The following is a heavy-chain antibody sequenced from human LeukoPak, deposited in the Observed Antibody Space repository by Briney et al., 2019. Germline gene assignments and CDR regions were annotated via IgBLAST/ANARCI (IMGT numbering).Heavy chain of an antibody. J-gene: IGHJ4*02. CDR2: INSNGLST. CDR1: GFTFSAYA. V-gene: IGHV3-64D*06. D-gene: IGHD5-24*01. Sequence: PGGSLRLSCSASGFTFSAYAMHWVRQAPGKGLLYVLAINSNGLSTYYTDSVKGRFTISRDNSRNTVYLQMSSLRVEDTAVYYCVKELQTITSPFDYWGQGTLVTVSS. CDR3: VKELQTITSPFDY.